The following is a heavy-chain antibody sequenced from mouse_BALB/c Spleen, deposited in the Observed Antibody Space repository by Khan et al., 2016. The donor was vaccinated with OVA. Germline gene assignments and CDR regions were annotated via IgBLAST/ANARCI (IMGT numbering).Heavy chain of an antibody. Sequence: QVRLQQSGAELVKAGASVKMSCKASGYTFTSYWMHWVKQRLGQGLEWFAETNPTNGRTYYNAKFKSKATLTVDKSSSTAYLLLSGPTFEASSVYYCARMKKIVATYFDDWGQGNTLTVSS. CDR2: TNPTNGRT. J-gene: IGHJ2*01. CDR3: ARMKKIVATYFDD. D-gene: IGHD1-1*01. V-gene: IGHV1S81*02. CDR1: GYTFTSYW.